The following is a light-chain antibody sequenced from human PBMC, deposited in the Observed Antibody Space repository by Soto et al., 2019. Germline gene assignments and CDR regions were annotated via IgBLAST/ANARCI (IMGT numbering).Light chain of an antibody. CDR3: SSYAGSNSFV. J-gene: IGLJ1*01. CDR1: SSDVGGYAY. V-gene: IGLV2-8*01. Sequence: QSALTQPPSASGSPGQSVTISCTGTSSDVGGYAYVSWYQQHPGKAPKLMIYEVSERPSGVPDRFSGSKSGNTASLTVSGLQAEDEADYYCSSYAGSNSFVFGTGTKLTVL. CDR2: EVS.